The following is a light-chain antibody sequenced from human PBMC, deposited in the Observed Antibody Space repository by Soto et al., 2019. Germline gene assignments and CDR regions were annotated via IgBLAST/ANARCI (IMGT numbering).Light chain of an antibody. CDR2: EAS. CDR3: QQYNSSPLT. CDR1: QSISSW. J-gene: IGKJ4*01. V-gene: IGKV1-5*01. Sequence: DIQMTRSPSTLSAFVGDRVTITCRANQSISSWLAWYQQKPGKAPNLLIYEASSLQSGVPSRFSGSGSGAEFTLTIISLQPDDFATYYCQQYNSSPLTFGGGTKVEIK.